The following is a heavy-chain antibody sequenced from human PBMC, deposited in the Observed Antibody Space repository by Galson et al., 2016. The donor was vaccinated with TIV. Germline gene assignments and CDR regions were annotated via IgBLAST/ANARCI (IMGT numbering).Heavy chain of an antibody. J-gene: IGHJ5*02. D-gene: IGHD5-12*01. Sequence: SCKASGYTFTRYSISWVRQAPGQGLEWMGWISVYKGVTNSIQKVQGRVTMTIDTSTGTAYMELRSLRSDDTAVYYCARARGYSGHEGNHWGQGTLVTVSS. V-gene: IGHV1-18*01. CDR3: ARARGYSGHEGNH. CDR1: GYTFTRYS. CDR2: ISVYKGVT.